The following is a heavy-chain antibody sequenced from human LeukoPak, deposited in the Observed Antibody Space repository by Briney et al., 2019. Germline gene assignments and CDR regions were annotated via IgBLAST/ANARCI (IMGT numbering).Heavy chain of an antibody. J-gene: IGHJ3*02. D-gene: IGHD3-22*01. CDR1: GFTFSSYG. CDR2: ISGSGGSP. V-gene: IGHV3-23*01. CDR3: ARDTTLYYDGSGFDAFDI. Sequence: GGSLRLSCAASGFTFSSYGMSWVRQAPGKGLEWVSAISGSGGSPYYADSVKGRFTISRDNSKNTLYLQMNSLRAEDTALYYCARDTTLYYDGSGFDAFDIWGQGTMVTVSS.